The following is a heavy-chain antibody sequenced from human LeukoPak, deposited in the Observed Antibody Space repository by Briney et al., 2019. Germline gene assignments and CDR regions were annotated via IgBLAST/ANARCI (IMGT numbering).Heavy chain of an antibody. CDR3: TTFYYYGSGSYLGY. CDR1: GFTFTNAW. J-gene: IGHJ4*02. CDR2: IKSNTDGGTT. D-gene: IGHD3-10*01. V-gene: IGHV3-15*01. Sequence: GGSLSLPCAAPGFTFTNAWMTWVRQAPGKGLEWVGRIKSNTDGGTTDYAAPVKGRFTISRDDSKNTLNLQMNSLKTEDTAVYYCTTFYYYGSGSYLGYWGQGTLVTVSS.